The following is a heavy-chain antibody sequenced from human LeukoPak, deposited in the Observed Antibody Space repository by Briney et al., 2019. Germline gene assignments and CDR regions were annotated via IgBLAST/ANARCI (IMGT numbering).Heavy chain of an antibody. CDR2: IYPSDSDT. V-gene: IGHV5-51*01. CDR1: GYSFTSYW. Sequence: GESLKISCKGSGYSFTSYWIGWVRQKPGKGLEWMGIIYPSDSDTRYSPSFQGQVTISADKSISTAYLQWSSLKASDTAMYYCATGPCRLLWFGELLSGIDYWGQGTLVTVSS. D-gene: IGHD3-10*01. J-gene: IGHJ4*02. CDR3: ATGPCRLLWFGELLSGIDY.